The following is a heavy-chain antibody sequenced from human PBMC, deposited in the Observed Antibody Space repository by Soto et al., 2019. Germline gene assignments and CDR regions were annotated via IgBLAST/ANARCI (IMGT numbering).Heavy chain of an antibody. CDR2: ISSSSSYI. V-gene: IGHV3-21*01. CDR3: ARVHIVLMVYATMDV. D-gene: IGHD2-8*01. CDR1: GFTFSSYS. Sequence: GGSLRLSCAASGFTFSSYSMNWVRQAPGEGLEWVSSISSSSSYIYYADSVKGRFTISRDNAKNSLYLQMNSLRAEDTAVYYCARVHIVLMVYATMDVWGKGTTVTVSS. J-gene: IGHJ6*04.